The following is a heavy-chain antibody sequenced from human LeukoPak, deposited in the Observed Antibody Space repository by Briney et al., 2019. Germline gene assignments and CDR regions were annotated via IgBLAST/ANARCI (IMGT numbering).Heavy chain of an antibody. V-gene: IGHV3-74*01. Sequence: GSLRLSCAASGFTFGRYWMHWVRQAPGKGLVWVSRINTDGGSTTYADSVKGRFTISRDNAKNTLYLQMNSLRAEDTAVYYCGRGFSIVPAGIPDYWGLGTLVTVSS. CDR1: GFTFGRYW. D-gene: IGHD2-2*02. CDR3: GRGFSIVPAGIPDY. CDR2: INTDGGST. J-gene: IGHJ4*02.